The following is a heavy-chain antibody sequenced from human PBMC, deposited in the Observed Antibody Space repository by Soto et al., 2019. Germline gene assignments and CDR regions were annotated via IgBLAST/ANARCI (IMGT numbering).Heavy chain of an antibody. D-gene: IGHD6-6*01. CDR1: GGSFSGYY. CDR2: INHSGST. V-gene: IGHV4-34*01. CDR3: ARSAEQLVQGDAFDI. Sequence: SETLSLTXAVYGGSFSGYYWSWIRQPPGKGLEWIGEINHSGSTNCNPSLKSRVTISVDTSKNQFSLKLSSVTAADTAVYYCARSAEQLVQGDAFDIWGQGTMVTVSS. J-gene: IGHJ3*02.